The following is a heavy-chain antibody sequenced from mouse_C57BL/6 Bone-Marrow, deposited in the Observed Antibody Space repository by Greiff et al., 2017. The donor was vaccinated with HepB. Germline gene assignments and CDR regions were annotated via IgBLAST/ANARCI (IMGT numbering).Heavy chain of an antibody. J-gene: IGHJ2*01. CDR2: IHPNSGST. Sequence: QVQLQQPGAELVKPGASVKLSCKASGYTFTSYWMHWVKQRPGQGLEWIGMIHPNSGSTNYNEKFKSKATLTVDKSSSTAYMQLSSLTSEDSAVYYCAETAQVKGFDYWGQGTTLTVSS. CDR1: GYTFTSYW. D-gene: IGHD3-2*02. V-gene: IGHV1-64*01. CDR3: AETAQVKGFDY.